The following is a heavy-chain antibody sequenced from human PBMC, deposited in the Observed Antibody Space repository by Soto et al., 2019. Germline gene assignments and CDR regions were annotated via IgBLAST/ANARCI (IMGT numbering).Heavy chain of an antibody. Sequence: ASVKVSCKASGGTFSSYTISWVRQAPGQGLEWMGRIIPILGIANYAQKFQGRVTITADKSTSTAYMELSSLRSEDTAVYYCARDEMVVATGSRTWHYYYGMDVWGQGTTVTVSS. CDR1: GGTFSSYT. CDR2: IIPILGIA. CDR3: ARDEMVVATGSRTWHYYYGMDV. V-gene: IGHV1-69*04. D-gene: IGHD2-15*01. J-gene: IGHJ6*02.